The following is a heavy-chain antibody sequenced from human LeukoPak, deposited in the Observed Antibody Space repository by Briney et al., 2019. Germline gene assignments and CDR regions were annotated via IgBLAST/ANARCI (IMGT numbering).Heavy chain of an antibody. D-gene: IGHD4-17*01. V-gene: IGHV3-48*04. CDR2: ISSSGSTI. J-gene: IGHJ4*02. CDR1: GFTFSSYG. Sequence: GGTLRLSCAASGFTFSSYGMSWVRQAPGKGLEWVSYISSSGSTIYYADSVKGRFTISRDNAKNSLYLQMNSLRAEDTAVYYCARDSDYGDYNFDYWGQGTLVTVSS. CDR3: ARDSDYGDYNFDY.